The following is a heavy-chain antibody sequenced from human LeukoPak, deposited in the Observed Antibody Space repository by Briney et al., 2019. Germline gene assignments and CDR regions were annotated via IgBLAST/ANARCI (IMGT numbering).Heavy chain of an antibody. CDR2: IIPIIGIA. Sequence: SVKVSCKASGYTFTSYGISWVRQAHGQGLEWMGRIIPIIGIANYAQKFQGRVTITADKSTITAYMELSSLRSGDTAVYYCASFPGIAAAGTFNYYYYYMDVWGKGTTVTVSS. CDR1: GYTFTSYG. CDR3: ASFPGIAAAGTFNYYYYYMDV. J-gene: IGHJ6*03. D-gene: IGHD6-13*01. V-gene: IGHV1-69*04.